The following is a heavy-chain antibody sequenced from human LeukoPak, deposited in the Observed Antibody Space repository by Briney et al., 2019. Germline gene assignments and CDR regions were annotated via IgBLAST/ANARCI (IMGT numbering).Heavy chain of an antibody. CDR3: ARGGGYHSPLGY. Sequence: TASETLSLTCTVSGGTVDTYYWSWIRHPPGKGLEWIGYIYYSGSTDYNPSLKGRVTLSIDTSKNQFSLKLNSVTAADTALYYCARGGGYHSPLGYWGQGTLVTVSS. V-gene: IGHV4-59*02. CDR1: GGTVDTYY. J-gene: IGHJ4*02. D-gene: IGHD2-15*01. CDR2: IYYSGST.